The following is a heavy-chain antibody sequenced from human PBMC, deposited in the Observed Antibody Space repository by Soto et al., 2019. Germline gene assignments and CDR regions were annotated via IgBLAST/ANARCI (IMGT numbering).Heavy chain of an antibody. CDR2: INHSGST. Sequence: SETLSLTCAVYGGSFSGYYWSWIRQPPGKGLEWIGEINHSGSTNYNPSLKSRVTISVDTSKNQFSLKLSSVTAADTAVYYCARPTVYSIYTFDIWSPGTKVTVSS. CDR1: GGSFSGYY. V-gene: IGHV4-34*01. CDR3: ARPTVYSIYTFDI. D-gene: IGHD2-8*01. J-gene: IGHJ3*02.